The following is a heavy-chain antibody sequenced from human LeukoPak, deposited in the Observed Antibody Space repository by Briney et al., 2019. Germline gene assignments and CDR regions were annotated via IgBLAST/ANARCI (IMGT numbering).Heavy chain of an antibody. CDR1: GFTFSGYN. Sequence: GGSLRLSCAASGFTFSGYNMNWVRQAPGKGLEWVSYISSSSSTIYYADSVKGRFTISRDNAKNSLYLQMNSLRAEDTAVYYCARDVNGYFDYWGQGTLVTVSS. CDR2: ISSSSSTI. J-gene: IGHJ4*02. CDR3: ARDVNGYFDY. D-gene: IGHD2-8*01. V-gene: IGHV3-48*04.